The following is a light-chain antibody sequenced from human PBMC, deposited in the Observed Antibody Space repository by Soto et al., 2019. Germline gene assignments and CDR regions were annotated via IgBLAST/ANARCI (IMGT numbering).Light chain of an antibody. CDR3: QQDYNLLALT. Sequence: PGDRVTLSCRASQSVSSSYLTWYQQKPGQAPRLLIYGASTRATGIPARFSGSGSGTDFTLTISSLQPEDFAVYYCQQDYNLLALTFGGGTKVEIK. CDR1: QSVSSSY. J-gene: IGKJ4*01. V-gene: IGKV3D-7*01. CDR2: GAS.